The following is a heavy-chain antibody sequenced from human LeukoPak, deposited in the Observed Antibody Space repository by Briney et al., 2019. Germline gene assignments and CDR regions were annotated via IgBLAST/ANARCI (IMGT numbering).Heavy chain of an antibody. CDR3: ATIAVTVLGDY. CDR2: INPNSGGT. J-gene: IGHJ4*02. V-gene: IGHV1-2*02. Sequence: ASVKVSCKASANTLGYYIHWVRQAPGQGLEWMGWINPNSGGTNYAQKFQGRVTMTRDTSISTAFMELSRLRSDDTAVYYCATIAVTVLGDYWGQGTLVTVSS. D-gene: IGHD6-19*01. CDR1: ANTLGYY.